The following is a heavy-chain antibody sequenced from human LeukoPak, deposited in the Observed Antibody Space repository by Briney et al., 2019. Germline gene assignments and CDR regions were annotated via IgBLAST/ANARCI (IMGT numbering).Heavy chain of an antibody. CDR2: IYHSGST. Sequence: PSETLSLTCAVSDYSISSAYYWGWIRQPPGKGLEWIGSIYHSGSTYYNPSLKSRVTISVDTSKNQFSLKLSSVTAADTAVYYCARYYIAVAAYYFDYWGQGTLVTVSS. J-gene: IGHJ4*02. D-gene: IGHD6-19*01. CDR3: ARYYIAVAAYYFDY. V-gene: IGHV4-38-2*01. CDR1: DYSISSAYY.